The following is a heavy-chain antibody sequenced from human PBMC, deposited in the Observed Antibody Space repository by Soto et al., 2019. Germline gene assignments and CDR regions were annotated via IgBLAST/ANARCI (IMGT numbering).Heavy chain of an antibody. CDR2: INPKFGDT. V-gene: IGHV1-2*02. CDR3: ARNMDYYYGRGSGNGHGV. D-gene: IGHD3-10*02. J-gene: IGHJ6*02. CDR1: GYTFTAYY. Sequence: QVQLVQSGAEVKEPGDSVRVSCEASGYTFTAYYIHWVRRAPGQGLEWMGWINPKFGDTTYAQDFQGSVSMTWGMSISTVYMELSRLTSDYTAIYYCARNMDYYYGRGSGNGHGVWGQGTTVTVFS.